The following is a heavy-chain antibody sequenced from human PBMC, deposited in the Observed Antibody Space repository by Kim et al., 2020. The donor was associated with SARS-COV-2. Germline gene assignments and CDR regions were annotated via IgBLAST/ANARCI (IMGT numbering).Heavy chain of an antibody. Sequence: GSLRLSCAASGFTFSSYWMSWVRQAPGKGLEWVANIKQDGSEKYYVDSVKGRFTISRDNAKNSLYLQMNSLRAEDTAVYYCARDLIAAAGNYYYYGMDVWGQGTTVTVSS. D-gene: IGHD6-13*01. CDR2: IKQDGSEK. J-gene: IGHJ6*02. V-gene: IGHV3-7*03. CDR1: GFTFSSYW. CDR3: ARDLIAAAGNYYYYGMDV.